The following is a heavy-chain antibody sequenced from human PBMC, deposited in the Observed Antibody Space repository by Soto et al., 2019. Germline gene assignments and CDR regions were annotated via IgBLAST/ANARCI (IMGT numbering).Heavy chain of an antibody. J-gene: IGHJ4*02. Sequence: QVQLQESGPGLVKPSETLSLICTVSGDSVSGGGYYWTWIRQPPGKGLEWIGYISFTGDTTYNPSLRRRVTIAMHTSKNQFSLKLTSATAADTALYYCSRGSHYYHSMIWGPGTLVTVSS. CDR1: GDSVSGGGYY. D-gene: IGHD3-22*01. CDR2: ISFTGDT. CDR3: SRGSHYYHSMI. V-gene: IGHV4-61*08.